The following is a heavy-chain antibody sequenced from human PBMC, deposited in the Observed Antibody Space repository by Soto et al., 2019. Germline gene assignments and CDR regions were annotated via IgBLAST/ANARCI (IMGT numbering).Heavy chain of an antibody. D-gene: IGHD3-16*02. Sequence: EVQLVESGGGLVKPGGSLRLSCAASGFTFSSYSMNWVRQAPGKGLEWVSSSSSSSSYIYYADSVKGRFTISRDNAKNSLYLQMNSLRAEDTAVYYCARALRPYDYIWGSYRYGAFDIWGQGTMVTVSS. CDR1: GFTFSSYS. J-gene: IGHJ3*02. CDR2: SSSSSSYI. V-gene: IGHV3-21*01. CDR3: ARALRPYDYIWGSYRYGAFDI.